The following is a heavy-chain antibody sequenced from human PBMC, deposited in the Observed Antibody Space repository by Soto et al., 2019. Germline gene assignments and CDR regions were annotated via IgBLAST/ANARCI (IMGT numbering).Heavy chain of an antibody. D-gene: IGHD5-18*01. CDR2: IIPFFGPG. J-gene: IGHJ6*02. CDR3: ARDLSNAVDTVMVTTGMEV. Sequence: ASVKVACKTAGYTFSSNAISWVRHTSGQGLEWMGGIIPFFGPGKYAQKFQGRVTITADESTSTAYMELSRLRSEDTAVYYCARDLSNAVDTVMVTTGMEVWGQGTTVTVSS. V-gene: IGHV1-69*13. CDR1: GYTFSSNA.